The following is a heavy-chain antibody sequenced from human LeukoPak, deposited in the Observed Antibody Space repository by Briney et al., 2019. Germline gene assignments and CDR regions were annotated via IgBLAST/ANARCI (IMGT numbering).Heavy chain of an antibody. Sequence: PGTSLRLSCAASGFSFINSGVHWVRQAPGTGLEWVALIWFDGSKTDYADSVKGRFTISKDSSTNTVHLQVTSLTAEDTGLYYCARDIGTWPRASFDYWGQGTLVAVSS. V-gene: IGHV3-33*01. J-gene: IGHJ4*02. CDR1: GFSFINSG. CDR2: IWFDGSKT. CDR3: ARDIGTWPRASFDY.